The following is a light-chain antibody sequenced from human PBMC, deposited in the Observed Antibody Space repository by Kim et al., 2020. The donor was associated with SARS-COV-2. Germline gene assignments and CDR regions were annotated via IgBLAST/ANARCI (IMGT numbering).Light chain of an antibody. V-gene: IGKV3-15*01. CDR2: GAS. CDR3: QQYNEWPLT. CDR1: QSVRTN. J-gene: IGKJ4*01. Sequence: VSPGERATVSCRASQSVRTNLVWYQQKSGQAPRLLMHGASTRATGIPARFSGSGSGTEFTLIINSLQSEDFAVYYCQQYNEWPLTFGGGTKVDIK.